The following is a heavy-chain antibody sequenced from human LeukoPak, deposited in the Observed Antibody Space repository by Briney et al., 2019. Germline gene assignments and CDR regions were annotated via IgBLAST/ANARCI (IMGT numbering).Heavy chain of an antibody. CDR1: GYSISSGYY. J-gene: IGHJ4*02. CDR2: IYHSGST. CDR3: ARGRWNNWNDY. D-gene: IGHD1-20*01. Sequence: PSETLSLTCTVSGYSISSGYYWGRIRQPPGKGLEWIGSIYHSGSTYYNPSLKSRVTISVDTSKNQFSLKLSSVTAADTAVYYCARGRWNNWNDYWGQGTLVTVSS. V-gene: IGHV4-38-2*02.